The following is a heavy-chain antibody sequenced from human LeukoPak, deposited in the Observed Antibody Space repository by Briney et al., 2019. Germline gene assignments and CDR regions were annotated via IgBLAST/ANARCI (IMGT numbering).Heavy chain of an antibody. V-gene: IGHV4-59*01. J-gene: IGHJ4*02. Sequence: SETLSLTCVLSGGSFSNYNWTWIRQPPGKGLEWIGYIYYSGSTNYNPSLKSRVTISVDTSKNQFSLKLSSVTAADTAVYYCARGGYDYVWGSYFRGYFDYWGQGTLVTVSS. D-gene: IGHD3-16*01. CDR1: GGSFSNYN. CDR3: ARGGYDYVWGSYFRGYFDY. CDR2: IYYSGST.